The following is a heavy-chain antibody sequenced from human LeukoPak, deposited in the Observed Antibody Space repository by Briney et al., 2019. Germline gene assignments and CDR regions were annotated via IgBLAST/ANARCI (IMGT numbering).Heavy chain of an antibody. J-gene: IGHJ5*02. V-gene: IGHV4-39*01. CDR1: GGSISSSSDY. CDR2: IYNTGDT. CDR3: ARRLRFFLNWFDP. Sequence: SETLSLTCTVSGGSISSSSDYWGRIRQPPGKGLEWIGTIYNTGDTYYNPSLKSRVTISVDTSKNQFSLKLSSVAAADTAVYYCARRLRFFLNWFDPWGQGTLVTVSS. D-gene: IGHD3-3*01.